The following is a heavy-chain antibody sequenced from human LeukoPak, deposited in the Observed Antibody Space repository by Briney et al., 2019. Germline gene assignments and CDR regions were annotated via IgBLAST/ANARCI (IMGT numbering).Heavy chain of an antibody. J-gene: IGHJ6*02. V-gene: IGHV1-2*02. CDR2: INPKTGDT. CDR3: ARGYYGMDL. CDR1: GYTFTGQY. Sequence: GASVKVSCKASGYTFTGQYLYWARQTPGQGLEWMGWINPKTGDTDSAQNFQGRVTMTRDTSVNTVYMELSRLTSDDTAVYYCARGYYGMDLWGQGTTVTVSS.